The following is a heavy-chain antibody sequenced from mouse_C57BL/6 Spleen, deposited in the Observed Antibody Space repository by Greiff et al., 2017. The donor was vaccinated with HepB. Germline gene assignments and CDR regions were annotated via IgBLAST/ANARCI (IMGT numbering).Heavy chain of an antibody. CDR2: INPNNGGT. Sequence: EVQLQQSGPELVKPGASVKISCKASGYTFTDYYMNWVKQSHGKSLEWIGDINPNNGGTSYNQKFKGKATLTVDKSSSTAYMELRSLTSEDSAVYYCARGGYGNSYWYFDVWGTGTTVTVSS. CDR3: ARGGYGNSYWYFDV. D-gene: IGHD2-10*02. V-gene: IGHV1-26*01. CDR1: GYTFTDYY. J-gene: IGHJ1*03.